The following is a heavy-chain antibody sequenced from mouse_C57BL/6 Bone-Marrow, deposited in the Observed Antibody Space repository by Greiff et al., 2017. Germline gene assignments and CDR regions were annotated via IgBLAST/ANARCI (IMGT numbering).Heavy chain of an antibody. J-gene: IGHJ3*01. D-gene: IGHD1-1*01. CDR3: ARSTTVVAPFAY. CDR1: GYTFTSYG. Sequence: VQLQQSGAELARPGASVKLSCKASGYTFTSYGISWVKQRTGQGLEWIGEIYPRSGNTYYNEKFKGKATLTADKSSSTAYMELRSLTSEDSAVSFCARSTTVVAPFAYWGQGTLVTVSA. CDR2: IYPRSGNT. V-gene: IGHV1-81*01.